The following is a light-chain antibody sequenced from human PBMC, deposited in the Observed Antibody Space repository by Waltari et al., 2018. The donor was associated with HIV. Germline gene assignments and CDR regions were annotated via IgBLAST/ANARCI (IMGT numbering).Light chain of an antibody. CDR2: AAS. J-gene: IGKJ3*01. V-gene: IGKV1-39*01. CDR3: QQSFTIPLT. CDR1: QSISNN. Sequence: DIQMTQSPSSLSASVRDRVTITCRASQSISNNLNWYQQKPGKAPNLLIYAASSLQSGVPSRFSGSGSGTDFTPTISSLQPEDFATYYCQQSFTIPLTFGPGTKVDIK.